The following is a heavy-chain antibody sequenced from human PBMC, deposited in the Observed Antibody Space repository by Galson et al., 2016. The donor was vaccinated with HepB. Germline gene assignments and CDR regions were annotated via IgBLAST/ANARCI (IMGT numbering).Heavy chain of an antibody. CDR2: LYYSGSN. CDR3: ARHVRSGSYYGAEYFQR. J-gene: IGHJ1*01. Sequence: ETLSLTCTVSGGSISNKNYYWGWIRQPPRKGLEWIGSLYYSGSNHFNPSLKSLVTISVDTSNNRFSLKVSSVTAADTVVYYCARHVRSGSYYGAEYFQRWGQRTLVTVSS. V-gene: IGHV4-39*01. CDR1: GGSISNKNYY. D-gene: IGHD1-26*01.